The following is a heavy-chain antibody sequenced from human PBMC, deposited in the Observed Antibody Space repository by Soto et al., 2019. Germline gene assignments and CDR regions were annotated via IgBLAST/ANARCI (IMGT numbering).Heavy chain of an antibody. D-gene: IGHD5-12*01. CDR1: GFTFSSYS. CDR2: ISSSSSYI. J-gene: IGHJ3*02. CDR3: ARASGYSGYVGAFDI. Sequence: GGSLRLSCAASGFTFSSYSMNWVRQAPGKGLEWVSSISSSSSYIYYADSVKGRFTISRDNAKNSLYLQMNSLRAEDTAVYYCARASGYSGYVGAFDIWGQGTMVTVSS. V-gene: IGHV3-21*01.